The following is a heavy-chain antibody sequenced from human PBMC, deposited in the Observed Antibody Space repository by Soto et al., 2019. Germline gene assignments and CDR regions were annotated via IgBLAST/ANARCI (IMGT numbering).Heavy chain of an antibody. J-gene: IGHJ6*02. CDR2: IIPIFGTA. D-gene: IGHD6-19*01. CDR1: GGTFSSYA. CDR3: ARESKAWIAVADTIGYYYYGMDV. Sequence: QVQLVQSGAEVKKPGSSVKVSCKASGGTFSSYAISWVRQAPGQGLEWMGGIIPIFGTANYAQKFQGRVTITADESTSTAYMELSSLRSEDTAVYYCARESKAWIAVADTIGYYYYGMDVWGQGTTVTVSS. V-gene: IGHV1-69*12.